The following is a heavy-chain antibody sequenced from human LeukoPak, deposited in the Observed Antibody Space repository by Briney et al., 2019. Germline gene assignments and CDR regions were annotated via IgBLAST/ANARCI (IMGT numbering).Heavy chain of an antibody. D-gene: IGHD1-20*01. CDR3: AKATGLTGWFDY. CDR1: GFIFTSYA. V-gene: IGHV3-23*01. J-gene: IGHJ4*02. Sequence: GGSLRLSCAASGFIFTSYAMSWVRQAPGKGLEWVSTISGSGGNTYYADSVRGRFTISRDNSKNTLYLQMNSLRTEDSAVYYCAKATGLTGWFDYWGQGTLVTVSS. CDR2: ISGSGGNT.